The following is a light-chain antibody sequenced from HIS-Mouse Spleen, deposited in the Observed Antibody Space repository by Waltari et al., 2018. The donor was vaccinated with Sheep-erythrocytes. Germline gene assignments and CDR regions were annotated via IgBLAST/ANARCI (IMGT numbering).Light chain of an antibody. J-gene: IGKJ4*01. CDR3: QQYYSTLT. CDR2: LAS. Sequence: DIVMTQSPDSLAVSLGERATINCKSSQSVLYSSNNKNYLAWYQQKPGQPPKLLIYLASTRESGVPDRFSCSGSGTEFTLTISSLQAEDVAVYYCQQYYSTLTFGGGTKVEIK. CDR1: QSVLYSSNNKNY. V-gene: IGKV4-1*01.